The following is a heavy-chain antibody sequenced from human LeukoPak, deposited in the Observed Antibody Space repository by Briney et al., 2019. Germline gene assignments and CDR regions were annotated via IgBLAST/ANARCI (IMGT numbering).Heavy chain of an antibody. V-gene: IGHV4-34*01. CDR3: ARDHGDGYNSFDY. Sequence: HSETLSLTCAVYGGSFSGYYWSWIRQPPGKGLEWTGEINHSGSTNYNPSLKSRVTISVDTSKNQFSLKLSSVTAADTAVYYCARDHGDGYNSFDYWGQGTLVTVSS. CDR2: INHSGST. CDR1: GGSFSGYY. D-gene: IGHD5-24*01. J-gene: IGHJ4*02.